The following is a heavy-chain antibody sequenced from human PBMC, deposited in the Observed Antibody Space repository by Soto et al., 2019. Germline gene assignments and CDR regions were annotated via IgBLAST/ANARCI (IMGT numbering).Heavy chain of an antibody. CDR2: FDPEDGET. D-gene: IGHD3-22*01. V-gene: IGHV1-24*01. Sequence: ASVKVSCKVSGYTLTELSMHWVRQAPGKGLEWMGGFDPEDGETIYAQKFQGRVTMTEDTSTDTAYMELSSLRSEDTAVYYCATSKIRPYDSSGYSDYWGQGTLVTVSS. J-gene: IGHJ4*02. CDR3: ATSKIRPYDSSGYSDY. CDR1: GYTLTELS.